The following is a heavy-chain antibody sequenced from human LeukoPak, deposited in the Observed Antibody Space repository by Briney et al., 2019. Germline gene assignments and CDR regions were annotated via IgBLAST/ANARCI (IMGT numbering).Heavy chain of an antibody. CDR2: IYYSGST. CDR1: GGSIGTYY. V-gene: IGHV4-59*08. Sequence: PSETLSLTCTVSGGSIGTYYWSWIRRPPGKGLEWIGYIYYSGSTNYNPPLKSRVTISVDTSKNQFSLKLRSVTAADTAVYYCARRTSVAGVWFDPWGQGTLVTVSS. J-gene: IGHJ5*02. D-gene: IGHD6-19*01. CDR3: ARRTSVAGVWFDP.